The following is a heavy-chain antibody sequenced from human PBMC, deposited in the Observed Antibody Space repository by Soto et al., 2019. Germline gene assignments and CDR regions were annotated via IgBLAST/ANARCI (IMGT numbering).Heavy chain of an antibody. CDR2: ISLTGGSV. CDR3: AKVIRRDAYGAFDV. CDR1: GFTFNTYA. D-gene: IGHD4-17*01. Sequence: GGSLRLSCAASGFTFNTYAMTWVRQPPGKGLEWVSSISLTGGSVYDADSVKDRFTISRDNSKNILYLQMTSLRVEDTAKYFCAKVIRRDAYGAFDVWGQGTMVTVSS. V-gene: IGHV3-23*01. J-gene: IGHJ3*01.